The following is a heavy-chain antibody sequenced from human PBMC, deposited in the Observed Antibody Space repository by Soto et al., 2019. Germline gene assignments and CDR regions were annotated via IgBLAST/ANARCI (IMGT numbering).Heavy chain of an antibody. Sequence: GGSLRLSCAASGFPFSSYAMSWVRQAPGKGLEWVSAISGSGGSTYYADSVKGRFTISRDNSKNTLYLQMNSLRAEDTAVYYCAKAGSGSYYNPRYYYGMDVWGQGTTVTAP. D-gene: IGHD3-10*01. CDR3: AKAGSGSYYNPRYYYGMDV. V-gene: IGHV3-23*01. CDR1: GFPFSSYA. J-gene: IGHJ6*02. CDR2: ISGSGGST.